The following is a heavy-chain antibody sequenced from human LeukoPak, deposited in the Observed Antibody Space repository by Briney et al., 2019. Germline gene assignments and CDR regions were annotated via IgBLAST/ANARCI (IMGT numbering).Heavy chain of an antibody. V-gene: IGHV3-53*01. Sequence: GGSLRLSCAASGFTVNSNYMSWVRQAPGKGLEWVSVVYSGGATYYADSVKGRFTISRDNSKNTLYLQMNSLRAEDTAVYYCAKDSSYFLHAFDIWGQGTMVTVSS. CDR1: GFTVNSNY. J-gene: IGHJ3*02. CDR3: AKDSSYFLHAFDI. CDR2: VYSGGAT. D-gene: IGHD2/OR15-2a*01.